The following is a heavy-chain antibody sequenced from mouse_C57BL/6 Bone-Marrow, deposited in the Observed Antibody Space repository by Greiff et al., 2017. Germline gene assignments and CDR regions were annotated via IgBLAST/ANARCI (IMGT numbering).Heavy chain of an antibody. CDR1: GYTFTDYY. Sequence: VQLQQSGPVLVKPGASVKMSCKASGYTFTDYYMNWVKQSHGKSLEWIGVINPYNGGTSYNQKFKGKATLTVDKSSSTAYMELNSLTSEDSAVYYCARPPFYYGSRGYAMDYWGQGTSVTVSS. J-gene: IGHJ4*01. CDR3: ARPPFYYGSRGYAMDY. V-gene: IGHV1-19*01. CDR2: INPYNGGT. D-gene: IGHD1-1*01.